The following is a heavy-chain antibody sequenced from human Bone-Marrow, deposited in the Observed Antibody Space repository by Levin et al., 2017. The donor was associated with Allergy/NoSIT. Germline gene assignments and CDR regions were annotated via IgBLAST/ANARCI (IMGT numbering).Heavy chain of an antibody. D-gene: IGHD5-24*01. V-gene: IGHV5-51*01. CDR2: IYPGDSDT. Sequence: AGGSLRLSCKASGYNFTSYWIGWVRQMPGKGLEWMGIIYPGDSDTRYSPSIEGQVTISADNSINTAYLQWSSLKASDSAMYYCARPRERATINLGFNIWGQGTTVTVSS. CDR3: ARPRERATINLGFNI. CDR1: GYNFTSYW. J-gene: IGHJ3*02.